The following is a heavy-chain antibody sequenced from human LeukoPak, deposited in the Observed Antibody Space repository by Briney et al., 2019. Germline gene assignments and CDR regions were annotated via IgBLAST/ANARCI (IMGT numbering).Heavy chain of an antibody. CDR3: ARGVAAGYDY. Sequence: ASVKVSCKASGYTFTSYHINWVRQATGQGLEWMGWMSPNSGDTGFAQKFQGRVTMTRNTSITTAYMELSSLRSDDTAIYYCARGVAAGYDYWGQGTLVTVPS. CDR2: MSPNSGDT. D-gene: IGHD6-13*01. V-gene: IGHV1-8*01. J-gene: IGHJ4*02. CDR1: GYTFTSYH.